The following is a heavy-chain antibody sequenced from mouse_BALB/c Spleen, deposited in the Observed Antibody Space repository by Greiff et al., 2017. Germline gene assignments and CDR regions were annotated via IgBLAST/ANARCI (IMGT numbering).Heavy chain of an antibody. CDR1: GYTFTSYY. D-gene: IGHD2-10*01. Sequence: QVQLQQSGAELVKPGASVKLSCKASGYTFTSYYMYWVKQRPGQGLEWIGEINPSNGGTNFNEKFKSKATLTVDKSSSTAYMQLSSLTSEDSAVYYCTRGAYYGNSGFAYWGQGTLVTVSA. V-gene: IGHV1S81*02. CDR3: TRGAYYGNSGFAY. CDR2: INPSNGGT. J-gene: IGHJ3*01.